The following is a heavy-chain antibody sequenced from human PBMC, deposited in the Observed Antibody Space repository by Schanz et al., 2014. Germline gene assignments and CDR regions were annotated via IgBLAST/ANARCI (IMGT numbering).Heavy chain of an antibody. Sequence: HLVESGGGLIQPGGSLRLSCAASGFTVSDNYMTWVRQAPGKGLEWVSSISSTSTYINYADSVKGRFTISRDNAKNSLHLQMNSLRAEDTAVYFCAKSYDTSGYSGFDYWGQGTLVTVSS. V-gene: IGHV3-11*06. CDR2: ISSTSTYI. CDR3: AKSYDTSGYSGFDY. J-gene: IGHJ4*02. CDR1: GFTVSDNY. D-gene: IGHD3-22*01.